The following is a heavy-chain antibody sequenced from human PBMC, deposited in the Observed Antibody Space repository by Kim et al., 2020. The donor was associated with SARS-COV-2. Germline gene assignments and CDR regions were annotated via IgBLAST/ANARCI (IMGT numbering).Heavy chain of an antibody. V-gene: IGHV3-23*01. Sequence: GSVKDRFTISRDNSKNTLYLKMNSLRAEDTAVYYCASDQGGSGSPTFDYWGQGTLVTVSS. J-gene: IGHJ4*02. D-gene: IGHD3-10*01. CDR3: ASDQGGSGSPTFDY.